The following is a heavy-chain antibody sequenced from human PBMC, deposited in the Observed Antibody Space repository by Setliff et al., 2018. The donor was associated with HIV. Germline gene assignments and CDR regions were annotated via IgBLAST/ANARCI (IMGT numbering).Heavy chain of an antibody. V-gene: IGHV4-39*01. CDR2: IYYSGST. CDR3: ARQKRGVDAFDI. CDR1: GGPISSTNYY. D-gene: IGHD3-10*01. J-gene: IGHJ3*02. Sequence: SETLSLTCIVSGGPISSTNYYWGWIRQPPGKGLEWIGSIYYSGSTYYNPSLKSRVTISVDTSKNQFSLKLSSVTAADTAVYYCARQKRGVDAFDIWGQRTMVTVSS.